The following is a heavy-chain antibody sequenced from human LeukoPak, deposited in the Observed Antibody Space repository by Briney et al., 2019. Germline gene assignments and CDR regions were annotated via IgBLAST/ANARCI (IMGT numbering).Heavy chain of an antibody. CDR3: AKDRVAVAGTWYFDY. Sequence: GRSLRLSCAASGFTFSSYGMHWVRQAPGKGLEWVAVISYDGSNKYYADSVKGRFTISRDNSKNTLYLQMNSLRAEDTAVYYCAKDRVAVAGTWYFDYWGQGTLVTVSS. D-gene: IGHD6-19*01. CDR2: ISYDGSNK. CDR1: GFTFSSYG. V-gene: IGHV3-30*18. J-gene: IGHJ4*02.